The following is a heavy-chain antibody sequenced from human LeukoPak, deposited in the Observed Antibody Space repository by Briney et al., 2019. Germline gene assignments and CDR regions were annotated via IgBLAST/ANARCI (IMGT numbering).Heavy chain of an antibody. J-gene: IGHJ4*02. CDR2: IYSGGNT. V-gene: IGHV3-66*01. CDR1: GLIVGSNN. Sequence: GGSLRLSCEASGLIVGSNNMNWVRQAPGKGLEWVSLIYSGGNTYYADSVKGRFTTSRDNSKTTVYVQMNSLRAEDTAVYYCTRDGAVAGFVYDYWGQGTLVTVST. CDR3: TRDGAVAGFVYDY. D-gene: IGHD6-19*01.